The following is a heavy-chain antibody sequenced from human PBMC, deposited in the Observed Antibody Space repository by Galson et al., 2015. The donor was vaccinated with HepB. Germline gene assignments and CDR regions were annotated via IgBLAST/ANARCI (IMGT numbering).Heavy chain of an antibody. CDR2: ISAYNGNT. D-gene: IGHD6-19*01. V-gene: IGHV1-18*04. J-gene: IGHJ4*02. Sequence: SVKVSCKASGYTFTSYGISWVRQAPGQGLEWIGWISAYNGNTNYAQKLQGRVTMTTDTSTSTAYMELRSLRSDDTAVYYCARVVAVAGTTDFDYWGQGTLVTVSS. CDR1: GYTFTSYG. CDR3: ARVVAVAGTTDFDY.